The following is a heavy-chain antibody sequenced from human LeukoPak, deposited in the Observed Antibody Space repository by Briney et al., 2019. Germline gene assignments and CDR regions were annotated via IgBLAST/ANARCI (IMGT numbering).Heavy chain of an antibody. J-gene: IGHJ4*02. D-gene: IGHD6-19*01. Sequence: GGSLRLSCTASGFTFDDYLMSWFRQAPGKGLEWIGFISGGTTEYAASVKGRFTISRDVSTSIAYLQMNSLTTEDTAVYYCSRGSGWLSVYWGQGTLVTVSS. CDR1: GFTFDDYL. CDR3: SRGSGWLSVY. CDR2: ISGGTT. V-gene: IGHV3-49*03.